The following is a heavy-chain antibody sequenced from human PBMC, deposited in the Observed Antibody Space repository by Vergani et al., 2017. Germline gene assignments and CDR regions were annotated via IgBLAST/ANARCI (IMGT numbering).Heavy chain of an antibody. CDR1: GFTFSSYS. J-gene: IGHJ6*02. V-gene: IGHV3-21*04. D-gene: IGHD3-9*01. Sequence: EVQLVESGGGLVKPGGSLRLSCAASGFTFSSYSMNWVRQAPGQGVEWVSSISSSSSDIYYADSVKGRFTISRNNAKNSMYLQMNSLRAADTAVDYCARDGHHYDILSGYDGMDVWGQGTTVTVSS. CDR2: ISSSSSDI. CDR3: ARDGHHYDILSGYDGMDV.